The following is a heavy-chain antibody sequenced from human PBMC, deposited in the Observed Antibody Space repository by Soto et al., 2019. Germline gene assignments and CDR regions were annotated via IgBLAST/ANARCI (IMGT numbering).Heavy chain of an antibody. V-gene: IGHV4-30-4*01. J-gene: IGHJ4*02. Sequence: PSETLSLTCTVSGGSISSDDYYWIWIRQPPGKGLEWIGYIYYSGRTAYNPSLKSRLIISIDTSKNQFSLNLNSVSGADTAVYYCARELSNSPDYFDYWGQGTLVTVSS. CDR3: ARELSNSPDYFDY. CDR2: IYYSGRT. D-gene: IGHD6-6*01. CDR1: GGSISSDDYY.